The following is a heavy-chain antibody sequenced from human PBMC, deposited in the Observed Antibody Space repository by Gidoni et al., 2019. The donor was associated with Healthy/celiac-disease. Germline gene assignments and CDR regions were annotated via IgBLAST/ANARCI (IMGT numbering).Heavy chain of an antibody. V-gene: IGHV3-7*03. Sequence: EVQLVESGGGLVQPGGSLRLSCAASGFTFSSYWMSWVRQAPGKGLEWVANIKQDGSEKYYVDSVKGRFTISRDNAKNSLYLQMNSLRAEDTAVYYCAIAARPKLRPVWGQGTTVTVSS. CDR1: GFTFSSYW. CDR3: AIAARPKLRPV. J-gene: IGHJ6*02. CDR2: IKQDGSEK. D-gene: IGHD6-6*01.